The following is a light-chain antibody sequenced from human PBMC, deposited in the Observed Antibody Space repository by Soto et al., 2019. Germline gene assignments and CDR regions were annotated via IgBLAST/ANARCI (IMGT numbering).Light chain of an antibody. V-gene: IGKV3-20*01. Sequence: EIVLTQSPGTLSLSPGERVTLSCRASQSVSRNFLAWYQQRPGQAPRLLIYGASSRATGIPDRFSGSGSGTDFPLIISILEPEGCAVYYCQQYGSALQTFGQGTKVEIK. CDR2: GAS. CDR1: QSVSRNF. J-gene: IGKJ1*01. CDR3: QQYGSALQT.